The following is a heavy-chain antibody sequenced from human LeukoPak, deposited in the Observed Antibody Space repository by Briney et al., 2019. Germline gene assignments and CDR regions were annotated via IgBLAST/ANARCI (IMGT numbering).Heavy chain of an antibody. CDR1: GYRFTSYY. Sequence: ASVKVSCKASGYRFTSYYMHWVRQAPGQGLEWMGIINPSGGSTIYAQKFQDRVSTTRDTSTNTVYMELSSLSSEDTAVYYCARGGEYQLLDDFWGQGTLVTVSS. CDR3: ARGGEYQLLDDF. D-gene: IGHD2-2*01. V-gene: IGHV1-46*01. CDR2: INPSGGST. J-gene: IGHJ4*02.